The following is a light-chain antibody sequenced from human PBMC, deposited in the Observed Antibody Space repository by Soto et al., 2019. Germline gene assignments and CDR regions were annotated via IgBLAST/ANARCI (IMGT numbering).Light chain of an antibody. Sequence: EIVLTQSPGTLSLSPGQRATLSCRASQIVSNNYLAWYQQKPGQAPRLLIYGASSRATGIPDRFSGSGSGTDFTLEISRVETDDVGIYYCMQSTQLPPTFGQGTRLEIK. CDR3: MQSTQLPPT. CDR2: GAS. J-gene: IGKJ5*01. V-gene: IGKV3-20*01. CDR1: QIVSNNY.